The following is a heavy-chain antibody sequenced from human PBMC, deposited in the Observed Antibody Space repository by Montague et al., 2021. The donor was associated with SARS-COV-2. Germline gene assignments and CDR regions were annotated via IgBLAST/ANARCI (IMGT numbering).Heavy chain of an antibody. D-gene: IGHD5-12*01. Sequence: SETLSLTCTVSGGSISSGRYYWAWIRQPPGMGLEWIGTIYYSGSTDYNPSPKSRVTIAVDTSRNQFSLKVPSVTAADTAVYFCATTESPRKVADWFDTWGKGTPVTVSS. CDR1: GGSISSGRYY. CDR3: ATTESPRKVADWFDT. V-gene: IGHV4-39*01. J-gene: IGHJ5*02. CDR2: IYYSGST.